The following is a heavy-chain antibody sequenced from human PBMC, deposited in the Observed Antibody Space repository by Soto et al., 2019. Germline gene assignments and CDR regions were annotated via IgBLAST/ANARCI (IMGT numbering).Heavy chain of an antibody. J-gene: IGHJ4*02. CDR2: IKQDGSEK. V-gene: IGHV3-7*01. D-gene: IGHD3-9*01. Sequence: GGSLRIACAASGFTFSSYAMSWVRQAPGKGLEWVANIKQDGSEKYYVDSVKGRFTISRDNAKNSLYLQKNSLRAEDTAVYYCASLEGYDILTGYYRDDYWGQGTLVTVSS. CDR3: ASLEGYDILTGYYRDDY. CDR1: GFTFSSYA.